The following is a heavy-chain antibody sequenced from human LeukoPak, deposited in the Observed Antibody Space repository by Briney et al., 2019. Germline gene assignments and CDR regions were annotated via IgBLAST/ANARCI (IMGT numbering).Heavy chain of an antibody. CDR3: ARVPIAAAEAFDI. CDR2: MNPNSGNT. J-gene: IGHJ3*02. V-gene: IGHV1-8*01. CDR1: GYTFTSYD. D-gene: IGHD6-13*01. Sequence: GASVMVSCKASGYTFTSYDINWVRQATGQGLEWMGWMNPNSGNTGYAQKFQGRVTMTRNTSISTAYMELSSLRSEDTAVYYCARVPIAAAEAFDIWGQGTMVTVSS.